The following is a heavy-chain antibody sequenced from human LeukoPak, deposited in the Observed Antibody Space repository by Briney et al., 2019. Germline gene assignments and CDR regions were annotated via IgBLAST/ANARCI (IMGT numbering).Heavy chain of an antibody. J-gene: IGHJ4*02. Sequence: SETLSLTCAVSGGSLSPHYWSWIRRPLGKGLEWIGEINNRGTTNYSPSLRGRATISVDTSKNQFSLKLSSVTAADTAVYYCASAYGGYSGYAFDYWGQGTLVTVSS. D-gene: IGHD5-12*01. CDR2: INNRGTT. V-gene: IGHV4-34*01. CDR1: GGSLSPHY. CDR3: ASAYGGYSGYAFDY.